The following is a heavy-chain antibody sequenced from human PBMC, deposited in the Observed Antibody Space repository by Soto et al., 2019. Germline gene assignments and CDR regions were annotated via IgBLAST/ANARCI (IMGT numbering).Heavy chain of an antibody. Sequence: EVQLLDSGGGLVQPGGSLGLSFAASGFTFSSYAMNWVRQAPGKGLEWVSVISGSGDSTYYADSVKGRFTISRDNSKNTLYLQMNSLRTEDTAVYYCARRGPGTYFDYWGQGTLVTVSS. CDR3: ARRGPGTYFDY. J-gene: IGHJ4*02. V-gene: IGHV3-23*01. CDR2: ISGSGDST. D-gene: IGHD6-13*01. CDR1: GFTFSSYA.